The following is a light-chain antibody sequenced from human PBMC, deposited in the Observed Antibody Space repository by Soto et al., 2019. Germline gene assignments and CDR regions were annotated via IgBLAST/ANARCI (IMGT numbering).Light chain of an antibody. CDR2: DAS. V-gene: IGKV3-11*01. Sequence: EIVLTQSPATLSLSPGERATLSCRASQSVSSYLAWYQQKPGQAPRLLIYDASNRATGIPARFSGSGSGTDFTLTISSLEPEAFAVYYCQQRSNWPPFFGPGTKVDIK. CDR3: QQRSNWPPF. CDR1: QSVSSY. J-gene: IGKJ3*01.